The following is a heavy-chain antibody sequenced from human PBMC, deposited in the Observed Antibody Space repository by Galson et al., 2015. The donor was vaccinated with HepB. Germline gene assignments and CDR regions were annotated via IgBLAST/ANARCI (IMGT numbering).Heavy chain of an antibody. V-gene: IGHV3-23*01. CDR2: ISGSGDST. Sequence: SLRLSCAASGLTFSGHAMSWVRQAPGKGLDWVSSISGSGDSTYYPDSVKGRFTISRDNSKDTLYLQMNSLGAEDTAVYYCVKDRYQEAYGMEVWGQGTTVIVSS. CDR3: VKDRYQEAYGMEV. J-gene: IGHJ6*02. D-gene: IGHD1-26*01. CDR1: GLTFSGHA.